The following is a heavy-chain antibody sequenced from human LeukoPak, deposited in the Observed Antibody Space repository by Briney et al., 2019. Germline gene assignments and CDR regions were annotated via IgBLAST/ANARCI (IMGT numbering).Heavy chain of an antibody. J-gene: IGHJ4*02. CDR1: GGSISSLY. CDR2: IYYTGST. V-gene: IGHV4-59*08. D-gene: IGHD6-6*01. Sequence: KSSETLSLTCSVSGGSISSLYWSWIRQPPGKGLEWIGYIYYTGSTNYNPSLKSRVTMFVDMSKNQFSLRLSSVTAADTAVYYCARHRAYISSSPFDYWGQGTLVTVSS. CDR3: ARHRAYISSSPFDY.